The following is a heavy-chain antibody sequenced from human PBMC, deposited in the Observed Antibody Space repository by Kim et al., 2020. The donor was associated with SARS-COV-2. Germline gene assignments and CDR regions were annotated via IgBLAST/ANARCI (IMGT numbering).Heavy chain of an antibody. V-gene: IGHV4-34*01. Sequence: SETLSLTCAVYGGSFSGYYWSWIRQPPGKGLEWIGEINHSGSTNYNPSLKSRVTISVDTSKNQFSLKLSSVTAADTAVYYCSRGPYGGNSVRWWAAEPKGGYRNGMDVWGQGTTVTVSS. CDR2: INHSGST. CDR3: SRGPYGGNSVRWWAAEPKGGYRNGMDV. J-gene: IGHJ6*02. CDR1: GGSFSGYY. D-gene: IGHD4-17*01.